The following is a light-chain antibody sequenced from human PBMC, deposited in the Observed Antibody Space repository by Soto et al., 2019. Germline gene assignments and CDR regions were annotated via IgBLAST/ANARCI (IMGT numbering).Light chain of an antibody. J-gene: IGKJ3*01. CDR3: QQYNNWPRIT. CDR1: QSVSSN. V-gene: IGKV3-15*01. CDR2: GAS. Sequence: EIVMTQSPATLSVSPGERATLSCRASQSVSSNLAWYQQKPGQAPRLLIYGASTRATGIPARFSGSGSGTEFTLTISSLQSEDFAVYYCQQYNNWPRITFGPGTTVDIK.